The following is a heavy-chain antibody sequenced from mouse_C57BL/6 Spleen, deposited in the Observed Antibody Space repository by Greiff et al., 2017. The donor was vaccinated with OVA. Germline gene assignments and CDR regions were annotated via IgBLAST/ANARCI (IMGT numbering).Heavy chain of an antibody. CDR3: TMGFFAY. CDR2: IDPETGGT. CDR1: GYTFTDYE. J-gene: IGHJ3*01. Sequence: VKLVESGAELVRPGASVTLSCKASGYTFTDYEMHWVKQTPVHGLEWIGAIDPETGGTAYNQKFKGKAILTADKSSSTAYMELRSLTSEDSAVYYCTMGFFAYWGQGTLVTVSA. V-gene: IGHV1-15*01.